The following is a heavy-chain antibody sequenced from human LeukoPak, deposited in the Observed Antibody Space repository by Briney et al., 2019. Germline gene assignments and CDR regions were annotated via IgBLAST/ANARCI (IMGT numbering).Heavy chain of an antibody. Sequence: SETLSLTCTVSGGSISTYYWSWIRQPPGKALEWIGYIYYSGSTNYNPPLKSRVTISLDTSKNQFSLKLSSVTAADTAVYYCARAYYDFWSGFLNWFDPWGQGTLVTVSS. CDR2: IYYSGST. CDR3: ARAYYDFWSGFLNWFDP. V-gene: IGHV4-59*12. CDR1: GGSISTYY. J-gene: IGHJ5*02. D-gene: IGHD3-3*01.